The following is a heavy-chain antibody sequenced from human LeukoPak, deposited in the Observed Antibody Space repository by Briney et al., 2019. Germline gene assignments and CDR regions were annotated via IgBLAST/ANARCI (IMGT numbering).Heavy chain of an antibody. J-gene: IGHJ6*04. CDR1: GFTFSSYE. D-gene: IGHD7-27*01. V-gene: IGHV3-48*03. CDR2: ISSSGSTI. Sequence: AGSLRLSCAASGFTFSSYEMNWVRQAPGKGLEWVSYISSSGSTIYYADSVKGRFTISRDNAKNSLYLQMNSLRAEDAAVYYCARVSMGTDVWGKGTTVTVSS. CDR3: ARVSMGTDV.